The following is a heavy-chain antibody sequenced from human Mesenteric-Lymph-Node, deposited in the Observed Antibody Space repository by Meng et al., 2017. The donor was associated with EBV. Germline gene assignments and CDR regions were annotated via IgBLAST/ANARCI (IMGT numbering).Heavy chain of an antibody. CDR1: GFTVNSNF. Sequence: VQLVESGGGLIHPGGSLRLSCAASGFTVNSNFMYWVRQAPGKGLEWVSVIYRGGTKYYADSVKGRFTISRDDSRNTVYLHMNSLRVDDTAVYFCATGHYGDYGRGQGALVTVSS. J-gene: IGHJ4*02. D-gene: IGHD4-17*01. V-gene: IGHV3-53*01. CDR2: IYRGGTK. CDR3: ATGHYGDYG.